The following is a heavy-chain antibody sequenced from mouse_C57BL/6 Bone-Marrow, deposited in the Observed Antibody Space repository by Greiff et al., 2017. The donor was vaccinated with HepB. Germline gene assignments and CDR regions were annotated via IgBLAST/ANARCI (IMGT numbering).Heavy chain of an antibody. CDR2: ISSGSSTI. J-gene: IGHJ4*01. D-gene: IGHD1-1*01. CDR3: ARAYYYGSSSYAVDY. Sequence: EVQLVESGAGLVKPGGSLKLSCAASGFTFSDYGMHWVRQAPEKGLEWVAYISSGSSTIYYADTVKGRFTISRDNAKNTLFLQLTRLRSEDTAMYYCARAYYYGSSSYAVDYWGQGTSVTVSS. V-gene: IGHV5-17*01. CDR1: GFTFSDYG.